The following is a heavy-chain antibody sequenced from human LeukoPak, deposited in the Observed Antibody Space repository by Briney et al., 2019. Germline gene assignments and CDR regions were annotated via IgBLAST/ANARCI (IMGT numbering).Heavy chain of an antibody. CDR1: GFTFSAYA. V-gene: IGHV3-21*01. Sequence: GGSLRLSCEASGFTFSAYAMTWVRQAPGKGLEWVSSIGSSSSYIYYADSVKGRFTISRDNAKNSLYLQMNSLRAEDTAVYYCARDSEGAAGPEYYFDYWGQGTLVTVSS. D-gene: IGHD6-13*01. J-gene: IGHJ4*02. CDR3: ARDSEGAAGPEYYFDY. CDR2: IGSSSSYI.